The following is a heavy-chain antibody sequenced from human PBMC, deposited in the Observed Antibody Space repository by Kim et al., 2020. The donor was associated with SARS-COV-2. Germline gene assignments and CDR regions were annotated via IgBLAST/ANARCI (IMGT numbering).Heavy chain of an antibody. CDR1: GGSISSYY. D-gene: IGHD3-10*01. CDR3: ARGSILWFGELGWFDP. V-gene: IGHV4-59*01. Sequence: SETLSLTCTVSGGSISSYYWSWIRQPPGKGLEWIGYIYYSGSTNYNPSLKSRVTISVDTSKNQFSLKLSSVTAADTAVYYCARGSILWFGELGWFDPWGQGTLVTVSS. J-gene: IGHJ5*02. CDR2: IYYSGST.